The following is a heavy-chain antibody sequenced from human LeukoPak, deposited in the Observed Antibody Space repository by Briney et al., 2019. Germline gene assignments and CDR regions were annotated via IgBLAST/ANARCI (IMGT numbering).Heavy chain of an antibody. J-gene: IGHJ4*02. CDR2: IRYSGPT. V-gene: IGHV4-39*01. D-gene: IGHD2-21*02. Sequence: SETLSLTCTVSGGSIRSTYDHWDWIRQPPRKGLEWMGRIRYSGPTYYNPSLKGRVTIPVDTPKNQFPRRWRSVTAAAAAVYYGARRLHYFDYWGQGSLVTVSS. CDR1: GGSIRSTYDH. CDR3: ARRLHYFDY.